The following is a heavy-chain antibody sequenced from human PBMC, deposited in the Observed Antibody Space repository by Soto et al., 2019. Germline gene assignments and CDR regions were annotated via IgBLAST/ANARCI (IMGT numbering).Heavy chain of an antibody. D-gene: IGHD5-12*01. CDR2: IYYSGST. CDR1: GGSINSGGYY. Sequence: PSETLSLTCTVSGGSINSGGYYWSWIRQHPGKGLEWIGYIYYSGSTYYNPSLKSRVTISIDTSKNQFSLKLSSVTAADTALYYCASQRTSGYDPYYFDYWGQGTLVTVSS. CDR3: ASQRTSGYDPYYFDY. V-gene: IGHV4-31*03. J-gene: IGHJ4*02.